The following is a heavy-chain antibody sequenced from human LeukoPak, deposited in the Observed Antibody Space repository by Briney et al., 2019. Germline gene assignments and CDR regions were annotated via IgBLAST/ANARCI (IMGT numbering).Heavy chain of an antibody. D-gene: IGHD6-13*01. CDR2: ISYDGGNK. CDR3: AREVEGIGY. V-gene: IGHV3-30-3*01. CDR1: VFPFSSYA. Sequence: GRSLRLSCGASVFPFSSYAMHWVPQAPGKGVEWVALISYDGGNKYCADSVKGRFTVSRDNSKNTLYRQMNSLRTEDTAVYYCAREVEGIGYWGQGTLVTVSS. J-gene: IGHJ4*02.